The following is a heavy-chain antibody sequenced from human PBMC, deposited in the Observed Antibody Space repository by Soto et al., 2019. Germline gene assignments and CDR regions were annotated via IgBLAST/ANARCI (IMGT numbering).Heavy chain of an antibody. CDR1: GYTFTSYG. V-gene: IGHV1-18*01. CDR2: LSAYNGNT. D-gene: IGHD5-12*01. CDR3: ARVSRRWLQKVDYLDY. Sequence: GASVKVSCKASGYTFTSYGISWVRQAPGQGLEWMGWLSAYNGNTNYAQKLQGRVTMTTDTSTSTAYMELRSLRSDDTAVYYCARVSRRWLQKVDYLDYRGQGTLVTVS. J-gene: IGHJ4*02.